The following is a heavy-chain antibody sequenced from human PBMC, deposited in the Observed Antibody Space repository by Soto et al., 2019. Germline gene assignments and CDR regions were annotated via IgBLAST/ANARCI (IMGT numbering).Heavy chain of an antibody. CDR2: ISYDGSNK. CDR3: ARDRELAAVPAATAFDP. J-gene: IGHJ5*02. D-gene: IGHD2-2*01. Sequence: QVQLVESGGGVVQPGRSLRLSCAASGFTFSSYAMHWVRQAPGKGLEWVAVISYDGSNKYYADSVKGRFTMSRDNSKNTLELQMNSLGADDTAVYYCARDRELAAVPAATAFDPWGQGTLFTVSS. CDR1: GFTFSSYA. V-gene: IGHV3-30*14.